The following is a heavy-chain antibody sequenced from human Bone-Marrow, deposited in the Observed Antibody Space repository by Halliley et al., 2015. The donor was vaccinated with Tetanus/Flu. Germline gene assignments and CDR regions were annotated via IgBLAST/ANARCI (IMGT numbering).Heavy chain of an antibody. CDR3: ARGYGDYGLDV. D-gene: IGHD4-17*01. CDR2: LYSVGNT. V-gene: IGHV3-53*01. J-gene: IGHJ6*02. Sequence: SLRLSCAASGFAVSSNFMSWVRPAPGKGLEWVSVLYSVGNTYYADSVKGRFSISRDNSNNTLFLEMNSLRAEDTAVYYCARGYGDYGLDVGGQGTTVTVSS. CDR1: GFAVSSNF.